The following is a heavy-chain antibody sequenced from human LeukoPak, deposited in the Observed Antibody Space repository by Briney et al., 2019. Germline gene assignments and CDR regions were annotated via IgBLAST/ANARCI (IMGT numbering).Heavy chain of an antibody. CDR3: TSPLTDYGDYKFDY. J-gene: IGHJ4*02. Sequence: PGGSLELPCAASGFTFSCSAMHWVRQASGKGLEWVGRIRSKANNYATAYAASVKGRFTISRDDSKSTAYLQMNSLKTEDTAVYYCTSPLTDYGDYKFDYWGQEILVTVSS. CDR1: GFTFSCSA. D-gene: IGHD4-17*01. CDR2: IRSKANNYAT. V-gene: IGHV3-73*01.